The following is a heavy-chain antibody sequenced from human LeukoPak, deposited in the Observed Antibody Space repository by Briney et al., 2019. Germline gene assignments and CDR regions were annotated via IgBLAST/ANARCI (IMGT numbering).Heavy chain of an antibody. CDR2: INPSGGST. V-gene: IGHV1-46*01. Sequence: ASVKVSCKASGYTFTKYYMQWVRQAPGQGLEWMGIINPSGGSTSYAQKFQGRVTMTRDTSTSTVYMELSSLRSEDTAVYDCARGRRITMIVVALDYLGQGTLVTVSS. CDR3: ARGRRITMIVVALDY. CDR1: GYTFTKYY. J-gene: IGHJ4*02. D-gene: IGHD3-22*01.